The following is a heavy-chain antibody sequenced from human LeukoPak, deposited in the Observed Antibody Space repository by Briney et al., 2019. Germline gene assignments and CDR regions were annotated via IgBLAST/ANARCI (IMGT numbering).Heavy chain of an antibody. CDR1: GGSISSGGYY. CDR3: ARVAVRGVLTDY. J-gene: IGHJ4*02. Sequence: SQNLSLTCTVSGGSISSGGYYWSCIRQHPGKGLEWIGYIYYSGSTYYNPSLKSRVTISVDTSKNQFSLKLSSVTAADTAVYYCARVAVRGVLTDYWGQGTLVTVSS. D-gene: IGHD3-10*01. V-gene: IGHV4-31*03. CDR2: IYYSGST.